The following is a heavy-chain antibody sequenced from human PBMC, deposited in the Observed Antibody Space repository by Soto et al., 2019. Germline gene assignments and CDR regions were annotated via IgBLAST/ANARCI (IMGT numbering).Heavy chain of an antibody. V-gene: IGHV1-69*13. J-gene: IGHJ6*02. CDR1: GGTFSNSA. Sequence: SVKVSCKASGGTFSNSAISWVRQAPGQGLEWMGGIMPIFRTPDYAQRFQGRDTITADESTSTAYMELSGLRPDDTAVYYCARDKDRQHLGGNYYYILDVWGQGTAVTVSS. CDR3: ARDKDRQHLGGNYYYILDV. CDR2: IMPIFRTP.